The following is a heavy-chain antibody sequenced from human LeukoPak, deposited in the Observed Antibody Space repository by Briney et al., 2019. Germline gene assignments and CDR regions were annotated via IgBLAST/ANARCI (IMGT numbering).Heavy chain of an antibody. CDR1: GFTFSSYS. J-gene: IGHJ6*02. D-gene: IGHD3-10*01. CDR3: ARDMVLWFGESVVV. Sequence: GGSLRLSCAASGFTFSSYSMNWVRQAPGKGLEWVSYISSSSSTIYYADSVKGRFTISRDNAKNSLYLQMNSLGAEDTAVYYCARDMVLWFGESVVVWGQGTTVTVSS. CDR2: ISSSSSTI. V-gene: IGHV3-48*01.